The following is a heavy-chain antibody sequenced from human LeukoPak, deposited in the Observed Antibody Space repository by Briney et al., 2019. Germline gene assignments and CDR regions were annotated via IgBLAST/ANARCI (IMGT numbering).Heavy chain of an antibody. CDR2: ISYDGSNK. V-gene: IGHV3-30*04. J-gene: IGHJ4*02. Sequence: GGSLRLSCAASGFTFSSYAMHWVRQAPGKGLEGAAVISYDGSNKYYADSVKGRFTISRDNSKNTLYLQMNSLRAEDTAVYYCARGRGGYSYAYYFDYWGQGTLVTVSS. CDR1: GFTFSSYA. D-gene: IGHD5-18*01. CDR3: ARGRGGYSYAYYFDY.